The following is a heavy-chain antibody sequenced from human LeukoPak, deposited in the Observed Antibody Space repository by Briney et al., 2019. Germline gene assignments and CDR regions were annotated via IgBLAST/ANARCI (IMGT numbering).Heavy chain of an antibody. V-gene: IGHV3-21*01. Sequence: GGSLRLSCAASGFTYSSFSMNWVRQAPGKVLEWVSSISSSSSYIYYADSVKGRFTISRDSSENTVYLQMDSLRTDDTSVYYCVKEASGTTIYYWGQGTLVTVSS. D-gene: IGHD5-24*01. CDR1: GFTYSSFS. CDR2: ISSSSSYI. CDR3: VKEASGTTIYY. J-gene: IGHJ4*02.